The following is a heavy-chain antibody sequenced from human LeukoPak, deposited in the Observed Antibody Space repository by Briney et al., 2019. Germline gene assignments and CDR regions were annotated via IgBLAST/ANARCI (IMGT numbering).Heavy chain of an antibody. J-gene: IGHJ4*02. Sequence: GASVKVSCKASGYRFDNYYLHWVRQAPGEGLEWMGWLNPDSGETKYVEKFQGRVSMTTDTSISTAYLELSSLRSDDTAVYYCVRDETTLYCSGGSCYQFDYWGQGTLVTVSS. V-gene: IGHV1-2*02. CDR3: VRDETTLYCSGGSCYQFDY. CDR1: GYRFDNYY. D-gene: IGHD2-15*01. CDR2: LNPDSGET.